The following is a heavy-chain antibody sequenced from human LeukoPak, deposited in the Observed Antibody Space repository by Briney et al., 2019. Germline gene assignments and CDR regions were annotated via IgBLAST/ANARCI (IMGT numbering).Heavy chain of an antibody. CDR2: IKQDGSEK. Sequence: PGGSLRLSCAASGFTFSSYWMSWVRQAPGKGLEWVANIKQDGSEKYYVDSVKGRFTISRDNAKNSLYLQMNSLRAEDTAIYYCARDPGGSGYSFDSWGQGTLVTVSS. CDR1: GFTFSSYW. CDR3: ARDPGGSGYSFDS. D-gene: IGHD6-19*01. J-gene: IGHJ4*02. V-gene: IGHV3-7*01.